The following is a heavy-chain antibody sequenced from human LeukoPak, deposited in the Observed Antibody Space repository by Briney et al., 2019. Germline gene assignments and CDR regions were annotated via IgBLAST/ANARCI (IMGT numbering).Heavy chain of an antibody. J-gene: IGHJ6*03. V-gene: IGHV1-69*05. CDR1: GGTFSSYA. CDR2: IIPIFGTA. CDR3: AREKWEPSPYYYYMDV. D-gene: IGHD1-26*01. Sequence: SVKVSCKASGGTFSSYAISWVRQAPGQGLEWMGGIIPIFGTANYAQKFQGRVTITTDESTSTAYMELSSLRSEDTAVYYCAREKWEPSPYYYYMDVWGKGTTVTVSS.